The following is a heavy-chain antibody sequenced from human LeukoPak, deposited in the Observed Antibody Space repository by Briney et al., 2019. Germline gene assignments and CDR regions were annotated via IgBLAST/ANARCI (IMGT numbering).Heavy chain of an antibody. V-gene: IGHV4-59*01. CDR2: NYFSGTT. D-gene: IGHD4-17*01. Sequence: SETLSLTCTISGGSISTYSWNWIRQAPGKGLEWIGYNYFSGTTNYNPALKSRVTISVDRSKNQFSLKLNSVTAADTAVYYCAREDYGDYGDFYYYGLDVWGQGTTVTVSS. J-gene: IGHJ6*02. CDR3: AREDYGDYGDFYYYGLDV. CDR1: GGSISTYS.